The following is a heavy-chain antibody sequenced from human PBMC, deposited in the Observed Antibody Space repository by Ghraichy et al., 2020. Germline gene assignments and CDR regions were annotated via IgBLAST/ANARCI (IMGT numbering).Heavy chain of an antibody. CDR1: GFTFSDYY. J-gene: IGHJ4*02. CDR3: ARVSAYCGGDCYLDY. V-gene: IGHV3-11*05. D-gene: IGHD2-21*01. Sequence: GGSLRLSCAASGFTFSDYYMSWIRQAPGKGLEWVSYISSSSSYTNYADSVKGRFTISRDNAKNSLYLQMNSLRAEDTAVYYCARVSAYCGGDCYLDYWGQGTLVTVSS. CDR2: ISSSSSYT.